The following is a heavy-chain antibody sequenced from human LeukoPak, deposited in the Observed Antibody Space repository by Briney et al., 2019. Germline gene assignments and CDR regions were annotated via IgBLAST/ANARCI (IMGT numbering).Heavy chain of an antibody. CDR1: GFTFSSYS. Sequence: PGGSLRLSCAASGFTFSSYSMNWVRQAPGKGLEWVSYISSSSSTIYYADSVKGRFTISRDNAKNSLYLQMNSLRAEDTAVYYCARDGESVEMATIPPDYWGQGTLVTVSS. D-gene: IGHD5-24*01. CDR3: ARDGESVEMATIPPDY. J-gene: IGHJ4*02. V-gene: IGHV3-48*04. CDR2: ISSSSSTI.